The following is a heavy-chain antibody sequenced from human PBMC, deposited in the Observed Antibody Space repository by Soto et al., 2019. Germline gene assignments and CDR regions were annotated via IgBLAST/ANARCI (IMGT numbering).Heavy chain of an antibody. CDR1: CYTFPSHG. V-gene: IGHV1-18*04. CDR3: DY. Sequence: ASVEVSCERSCYTFPSHGVSWVRWAPGRGLEWLGWISGYNGDTKYGQKVQGRVSMTTDTSTATGYMELRRLRSDCRHLYYFDYWGLGNLVTVSS. CDR2: ISGYNGDT. D-gene: IGHD3-3*02. J-gene: IGHJ4*02.